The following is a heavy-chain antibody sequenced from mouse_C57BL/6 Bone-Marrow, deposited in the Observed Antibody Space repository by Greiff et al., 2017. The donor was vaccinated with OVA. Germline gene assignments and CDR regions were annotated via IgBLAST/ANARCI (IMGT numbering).Heavy chain of an antibody. D-gene: IGHD2-4*01. J-gene: IGHJ4*01. CDR2: IWSDGST. V-gene: IGHV2-6-1*01. CDR1: GFSLTSYG. CDR3: ARHRYYDYDDAMDY. Sequence: VKVVESGPGLVAPSQSLSITCTVSGFSLTSYGVHWVRQPPGKGLEWLVVIWSDGSTTYNSALKSRLSISKDNSKSQVFLKMNSLQTDDTAMYYCARHRYYDYDDAMDYWGQGTSVTVSS.